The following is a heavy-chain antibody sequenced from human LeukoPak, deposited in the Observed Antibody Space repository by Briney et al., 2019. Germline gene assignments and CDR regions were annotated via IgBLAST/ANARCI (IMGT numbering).Heavy chain of an antibody. Sequence: ASVKVSCKASGYTFTGYHIHWVRQAPGQGLEWMGRINPNSGDTNYAQNFQGRVTMTRDTSISTAYMELSRLRSDDTAVYYCVRDYCSSTSCLFDYWGQGTLVTVSS. J-gene: IGHJ4*02. CDR1: GYTFTGYH. D-gene: IGHD2-2*01. CDR2: INPNSGDT. V-gene: IGHV1-2*06. CDR3: VRDYCSSTSCLFDY.